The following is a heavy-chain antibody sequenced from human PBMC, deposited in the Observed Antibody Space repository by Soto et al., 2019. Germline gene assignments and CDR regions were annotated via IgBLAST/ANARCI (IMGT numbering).Heavy chain of an antibody. CDR1: GFPLSTYG. Sequence: EVQLLESGGGLVQPGGSLRLSCAASGFPLSTYGMTWVRQVPGKGLEWVSAITGTGGNTYYVDSVKGRFTSSRDNSKNMLYLQVNSLRVEDTAVYYCARIRGYWYGLDVWGQGTTVTVSS. V-gene: IGHV3-23*01. J-gene: IGHJ6*02. CDR2: ITGTGGNT. CDR3: ARIRGYWYGLDV.